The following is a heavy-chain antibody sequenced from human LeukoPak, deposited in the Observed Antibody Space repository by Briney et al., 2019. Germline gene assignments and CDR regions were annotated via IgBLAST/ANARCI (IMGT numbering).Heavy chain of an antibody. CDR1: GGSISSDSYY. J-gene: IGHJ5*02. Sequence: PSETLSLTCTVSGGSISSDSYYWGWIRQPPGKGLEWIGSIYYSGSTYYNPSLKSRVTISVDTSKNQFSLKLSSVTAADTAVYYCARQLYDSTGYYYGGLNCFDPWGQGTLVTVSS. D-gene: IGHD3-22*01. V-gene: IGHV4-39*01. CDR3: ARQLYDSTGYYYGGLNCFDP. CDR2: IYYSGST.